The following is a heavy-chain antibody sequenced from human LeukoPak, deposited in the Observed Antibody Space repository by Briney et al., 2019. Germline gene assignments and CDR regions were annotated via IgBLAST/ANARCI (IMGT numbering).Heavy chain of an antibody. J-gene: IGHJ4*02. CDR1: GGSFGRYA. CDR2: IVPILGTA. Sequence: SVKVSCKAPGGSFGRYAVSWVRQAPGQGLEWMGGIVPILGTANYAQKFQGRVTMTRDTSISTAYMELSRLRSDDTAVYYCARKPGNSAAKPFDYWGQGTLVTVSS. D-gene: IGHD4-23*01. V-gene: IGHV1-69*10. CDR3: ARKPGNSAAKPFDY.